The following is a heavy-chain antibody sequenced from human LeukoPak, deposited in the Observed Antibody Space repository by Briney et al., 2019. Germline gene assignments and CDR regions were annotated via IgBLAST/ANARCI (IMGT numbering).Heavy chain of an antibody. CDR2: IYSGGST. CDR1: GFTVSSNY. V-gene: IGHV3-66*02. D-gene: IGHD3-10*01. Sequence: PGGSLRLSCAASGFTVSSNYMSWVRQAPGKWLEWVSVIYSGGSTYYADSVKGRFTISRDNSKNTLYLQMNSLRAEDTAVYYCARAKSSGSYYVFDYWGQGTLVTVSS. CDR3: ARAKSSGSYYVFDY. J-gene: IGHJ4*02.